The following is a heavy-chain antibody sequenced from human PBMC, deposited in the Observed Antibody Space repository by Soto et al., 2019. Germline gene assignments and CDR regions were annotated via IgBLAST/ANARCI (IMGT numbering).Heavy chain of an antibody. D-gene: IGHD3-22*01. Sequence: GEFLKISCNGAGHIFTNYWSGWMRQMPGKGLEWMGIIYPGDSDTKYSPSFQGQVTISADKSISTAYPQWSSLKASDTAMYYCASLSYFDSSSGFDYWGQGTLVTVSS. V-gene: IGHV5-51*03. CDR2: IYPGDSDT. CDR1: GHIFTNYW. J-gene: IGHJ4*02. CDR3: ASLSYFDSSSGFDY.